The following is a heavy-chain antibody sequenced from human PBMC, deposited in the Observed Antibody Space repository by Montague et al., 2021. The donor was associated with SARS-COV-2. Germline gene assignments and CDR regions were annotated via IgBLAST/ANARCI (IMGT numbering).Heavy chain of an antibody. CDR3: AKANPRPVNYFDY. V-gene: IGHV3-23*01. CDR2: ISGSGGST. J-gene: IGHJ4*02. Sequence: SLRLSCAASGFTFSSYWMSWVRQAPGKGLEWVSAISGSGGSTYYADSVKGRFTISRDNSKNTLYLQMNSLRAEDTAVYYCAKANPRPVNYFDYWGQGTLVTVSS. D-gene: IGHD3-9*01. CDR1: GFTFSSYW.